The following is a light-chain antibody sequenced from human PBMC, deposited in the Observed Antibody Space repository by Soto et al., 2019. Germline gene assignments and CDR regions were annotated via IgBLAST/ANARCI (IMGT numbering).Light chain of an antibody. CDR1: SIDIGTYNY. CDR3: SSYTSRTNYV. V-gene: IGLV2-14*01. J-gene: IGLJ1*01. CDR2: EVS. Sequence: QSVLTQPASVSGSPGQSITISCTGTSIDIGTYNYVSWYQQHPGKAPKLIIYEVSNRPSGVSNRFSGSKSGNTASLTISGLQAEDEADYYCSSYTSRTNYVFGTGTKVTVL.